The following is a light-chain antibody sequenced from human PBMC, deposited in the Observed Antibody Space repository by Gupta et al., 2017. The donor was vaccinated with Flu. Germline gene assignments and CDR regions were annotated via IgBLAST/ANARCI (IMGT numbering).Light chain of an antibody. V-gene: IGKV3-20*01. CDR2: GAY. J-gene: IGKJ3*01. CDR3: QQYVTCTPGVT. Sequence: LAWYQHKPGQVLWLPIYGAYHRAAGIPARFSGSGSGSDFILTVSRLEPEAFAVHYCQQYVTCTPGVTFGPGSKEDVK.